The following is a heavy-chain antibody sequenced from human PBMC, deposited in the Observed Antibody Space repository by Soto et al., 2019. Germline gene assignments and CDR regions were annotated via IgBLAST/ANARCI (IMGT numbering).Heavy chain of an antibody. V-gene: IGHV1-18*01. J-gene: IGHJ2*01. CDR2: INAYNGNT. CDR3: SRGQSMASGILRVGWYFDL. CDR1: GYTFTSYG. Sequence: ASVKVSCKASGYTFTSYGISWVRQAPGQGLEWMGWINAYNGNTNYAQKLQGRVTMTTDTSTSTAYMELRSLRSDDTAVYYCSRGQSMASGILRVGWYFDLWGRGTLVTVSS. D-gene: IGHD2-15*01.